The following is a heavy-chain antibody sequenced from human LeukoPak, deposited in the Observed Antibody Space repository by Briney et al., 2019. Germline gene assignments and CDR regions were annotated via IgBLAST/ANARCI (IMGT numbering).Heavy chain of an antibody. Sequence: SETLSLTCTVSGYSISSGYYWGWIRQPPGQGLEWIGSIYHSGSTYYNPSLKSRVTISVDTSKNQFSLKLSSVTAADTAVYYCARVLSIAAANDAFDIWGQGTMVTVSS. D-gene: IGHD6-13*01. CDR3: ARVLSIAAANDAFDI. CDR1: GYSISSGYY. J-gene: IGHJ3*02. CDR2: IYHSGST. V-gene: IGHV4-38-2*02.